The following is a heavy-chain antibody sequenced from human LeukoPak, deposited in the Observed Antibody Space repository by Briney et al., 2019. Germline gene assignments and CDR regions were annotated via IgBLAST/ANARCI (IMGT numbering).Heavy chain of an antibody. J-gene: IGHJ4*02. CDR3: ARVSSSWSGPFGN. D-gene: IGHD6-13*01. CDR1: GYTFTSYP. Sequence: ASVKVSCKASGYTFTSYPMHWVRQALGQRLEWMGWINAGNGNTKYSQKFQGRVTITRDTSASAAYMDLSSLRSEDTAVYYCARVSSSWSGPFGNWGQGTLVTVS. CDR2: INAGNGNT. V-gene: IGHV1-3*01.